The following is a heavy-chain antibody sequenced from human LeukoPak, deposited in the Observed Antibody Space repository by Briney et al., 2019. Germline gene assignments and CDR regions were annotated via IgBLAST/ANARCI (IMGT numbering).Heavy chain of an antibody. V-gene: IGHV3-21*01. J-gene: IGHJ4*02. CDR3: AKTGDVGESRTSRVYYFDS. CDR2: ISSRTTYI. Sequence: GGSLRLSCAASGFPFSDYSMNWVRQAPGKGPEWVSSISSRTTYIYYADSVKGRFTISRDNAKNSIYLQMNSLRDEDTALYYCAKTGDVGESRTSRVYYFDSWGQGTLVTVSS. D-gene: IGHD3-16*01. CDR1: GFPFSDYS.